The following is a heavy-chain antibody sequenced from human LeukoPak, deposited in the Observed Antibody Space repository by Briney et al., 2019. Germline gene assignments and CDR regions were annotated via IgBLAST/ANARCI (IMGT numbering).Heavy chain of an antibody. CDR1: GFTFSSYA. Sequence: GGSLRLSCAASGFTFSSYAMSWVRQAPGKGLEWVSAISGSGGSTYYADSVKGRFTISRDNSKNTLYLQMNSLRAEDTAVYYSAKDLTAYCGGDCYSGGYFDYWGQGTLVTVSS. V-gene: IGHV3-23*01. CDR2: ISGSGGST. D-gene: IGHD2-21*02. CDR3: AKDLTAYCGGDCYSGGYFDY. J-gene: IGHJ4*02.